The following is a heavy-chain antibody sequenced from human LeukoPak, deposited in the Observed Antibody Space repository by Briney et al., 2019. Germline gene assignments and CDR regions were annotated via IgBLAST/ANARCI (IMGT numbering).Heavy chain of an antibody. V-gene: IGHV3-30*02. J-gene: IGHJ4*02. CDR2: IWYGGSNK. Sequence: QPGGSLRLSCAASGFTFSSYGMHWVRQAPGKGLEWVAVIWYGGSNKYYADSVKGRFTISRDNSKNTLYLQMNSLRAEDTAVYYCAKDDESGSYFFDYWGQGTLVTVSS. D-gene: IGHD1-26*01. CDR3: AKDDESGSYFFDY. CDR1: GFTFSSYG.